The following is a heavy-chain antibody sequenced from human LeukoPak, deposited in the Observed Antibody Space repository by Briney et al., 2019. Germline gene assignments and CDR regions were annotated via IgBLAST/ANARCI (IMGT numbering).Heavy chain of an antibody. Sequence: ASVKVSCKASGYTFTSYDINWVRQATGQGLEWMGWMNPNSGNTGYAQKFQGRVTMTRNTSISTAYMELSSLRSEDTAVYYCARGRSSWLRRHFDYWGQGTLVTVSS. CDR2: MNPNSGNT. D-gene: IGHD6-13*01. V-gene: IGHV1-8*01. CDR3: ARGRSSWLRRHFDY. J-gene: IGHJ4*02. CDR1: GYTFTSYD.